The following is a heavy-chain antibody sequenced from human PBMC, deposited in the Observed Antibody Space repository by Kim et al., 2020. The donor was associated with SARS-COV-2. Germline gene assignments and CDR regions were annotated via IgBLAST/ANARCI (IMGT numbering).Heavy chain of an antibody. D-gene: IGHD1-26*01. Sequence: GGSLRLSCAASGFTFSSYGMHWVRQAPGKGLEWVAVIWYDGSNKYYADSVKGRFTISRDNSKNTLYLQMNSLRAEDTAVYYCARDRGLIVGATGGFDYWGQGTLVTVSS. V-gene: IGHV3-33*01. CDR2: IWYDGSNK. CDR3: ARDRGLIVGATGGFDY. CDR1: GFTFSSYG. J-gene: IGHJ4*02.